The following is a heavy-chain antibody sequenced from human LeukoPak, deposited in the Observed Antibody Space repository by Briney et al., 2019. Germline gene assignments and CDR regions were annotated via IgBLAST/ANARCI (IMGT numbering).Heavy chain of an antibody. D-gene: IGHD6-6*01. V-gene: IGHV3-23*01. CDR3: AKDRFAYSSFYWLDP. J-gene: IGHJ5*02. CDR1: GFTLSTNA. CDR2: ISGSGAST. Sequence: PGGSLRLSCLTSGFTLSTNAMSWVRQAPGKGLEWISGISGSGASTYYADSVKGRFTISRDDSRNTLYLQMNSLRGDDTAVYYCAKDRFAYSSFYWLDPWGQGTLVTVSS.